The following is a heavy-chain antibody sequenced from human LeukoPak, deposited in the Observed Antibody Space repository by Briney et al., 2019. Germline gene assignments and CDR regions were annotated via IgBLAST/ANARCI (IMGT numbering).Heavy chain of an antibody. CDR2: IYYSGST. Sequence: SETLSLTCTVSGGSISSGDYYWNWIRQPPGKGLEWIGYIYYSGSTYYNPSLKSRVTISVDASKNQFSLKLSSVTAADTAVYYCAKDNLSRGTGFPTSFDYWGQGTLVTVSS. CDR3: AKDNLSRGTGFPTSFDY. CDR1: GGSISSGDYY. V-gene: IGHV4-30-4*01. J-gene: IGHJ4*02. D-gene: IGHD3/OR15-3a*01.